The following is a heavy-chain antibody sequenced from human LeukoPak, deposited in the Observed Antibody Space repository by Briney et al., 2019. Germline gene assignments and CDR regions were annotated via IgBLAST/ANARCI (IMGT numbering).Heavy chain of an antibody. CDR2: INPNSGGT. Sequence: ASVKVSCKASGYTFTGYYMHWVRQAPGQGLEWMGWINPNSGGTNYAQKFQGRVTMTRDTSISTAYMELSRLRSDDTAVYYCARVRGGALVPYYYFDYWGQGTLVTVSS. J-gene: IGHJ4*02. D-gene: IGHD3-16*01. CDR1: GYTFTGYY. CDR3: ARVRGGALVPYYYFDY. V-gene: IGHV1-2*02.